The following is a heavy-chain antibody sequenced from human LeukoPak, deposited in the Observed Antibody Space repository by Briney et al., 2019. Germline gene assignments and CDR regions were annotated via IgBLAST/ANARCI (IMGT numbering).Heavy chain of an antibody. J-gene: IGHJ4*02. D-gene: IGHD2-15*01. CDR1: GFTFSSYW. V-gene: IGHV3-7*03. Sequence: GGSLRLSCAASGFTFSSYWMSWVRQAPGKGLEWVANIKQDGSEKYYVDSVKGRFTISRDNAKYSLYLQMNSLRAEDTAVYFCASLLLYCSGGSCYSVFDYWGQGTLVTVSS. CDR2: IKQDGSEK. CDR3: ASLLLYCSGGSCYSVFDY.